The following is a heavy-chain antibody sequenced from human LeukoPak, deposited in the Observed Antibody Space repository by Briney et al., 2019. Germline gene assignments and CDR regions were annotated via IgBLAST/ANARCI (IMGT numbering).Heavy chain of an antibody. Sequence: PSETLSLTCTVSGGSISSSSYYWGWIRQPPGKGLEWIGSIYYSGSTYYNPSLKSRVTISVDTSKNQFSLKLSSVTAADTAVYYCARQAARELFQAWGQGTLVTVSS. V-gene: IGHV4-39*01. D-gene: IGHD1-26*01. CDR2: IYYSGST. CDR3: ARQAARELFQA. CDR1: GGSISSSSYY. J-gene: IGHJ4*02.